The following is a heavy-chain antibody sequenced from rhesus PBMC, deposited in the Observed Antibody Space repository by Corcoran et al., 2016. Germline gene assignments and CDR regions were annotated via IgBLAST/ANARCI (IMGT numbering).Heavy chain of an antibody. D-gene: IGHD2-27*01. Sequence: QVQLQESGPGLVKPSETLSLPCAVSGGSISSNYWSCIPQPPGQGLELIGYIYGGSGSTSYNPSLKSRVTISTDTSKNQFSLKLSSVTAADTAVYYCARWYPHPCWGQGVLVTVSS. J-gene: IGHJ4*01. V-gene: IGHV4-147*01. CDR2: IYGGSGST. CDR1: GGSISSNY. CDR3: ARWYPHPC.